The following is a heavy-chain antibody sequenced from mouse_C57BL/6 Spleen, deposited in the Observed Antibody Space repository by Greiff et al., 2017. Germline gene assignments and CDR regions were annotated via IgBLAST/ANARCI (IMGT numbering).Heavy chain of an antibody. Sequence: EVHLVESGGDLVKPGGSLKLSCAASGFTFSSYGMSWVRQTPDKRLGWVATISSGGSYTYYPDSVKGRFTISRDNAKNTLYLQMSSLKSEDTAMYYCASQGDYELVFDYWGQGTTLTVSS. D-gene: IGHD2-4*01. CDR1: GFTFSSYG. V-gene: IGHV5-6*01. CDR2: ISSGGSYT. J-gene: IGHJ2*01. CDR3: ASQGDYELVFDY.